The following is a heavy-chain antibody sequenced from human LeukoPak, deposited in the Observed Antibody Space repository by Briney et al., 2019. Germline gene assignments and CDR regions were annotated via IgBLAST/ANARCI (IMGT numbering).Heavy chain of an antibody. CDR3: AKDGGLWVSAHWGDS. J-gene: IGHJ4*02. CDR2: ISYDGSNQ. V-gene: IGHV3-30*18. Sequence: GGSLRLSCAASGFTFSHYGMHWVRQAPGKGLEWVALISYDGSNQYYADSVKGRFTTSRDNSKNTLFLQMNSLRAEDTAVYYCAKDGGLWVSAHWGDSWGRGTLVTVSS. CDR1: GFTFSHYG. D-gene: IGHD7-27*01.